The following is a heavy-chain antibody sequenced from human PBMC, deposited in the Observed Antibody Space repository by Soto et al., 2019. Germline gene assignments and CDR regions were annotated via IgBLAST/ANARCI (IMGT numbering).Heavy chain of an antibody. J-gene: IGHJ6*02. CDR2: ISYDGSNK. CDR1: GFTFSSYG. CDR3: AKDGDNIVVVPAAMPLPYYGMDV. D-gene: IGHD2-2*01. Sequence: GGSLRLSCAASGFTFSSYGMHWVRQAPGKGLEWVAVISYDGSNKYYADSVKGRFTISRDNSKNTLYLQMNSLRAEDTAVYYCAKDGDNIVVVPAAMPLPYYGMDVWGQGTTVTVSS. V-gene: IGHV3-30*18.